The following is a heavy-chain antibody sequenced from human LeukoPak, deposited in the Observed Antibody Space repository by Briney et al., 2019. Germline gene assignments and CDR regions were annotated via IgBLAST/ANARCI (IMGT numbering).Heavy chain of an antibody. CDR3: AREDRGYSYGYVGYYYYYMDV. J-gene: IGHJ6*03. CDR1: GGSISSYY. CDR2: IYTSGST. D-gene: IGHD5-18*01. Sequence: SETLSLTCTVSGGSISSYYWSWIRQPAGKGLEWIGRIYTSGSTNYNPSLKSRVTMSVDTSKNQFSLKLSSVTAADTAVYYCAREDRGYSYGYVGYYYYYMDVWGKGTTVTVSS. V-gene: IGHV4-4*07.